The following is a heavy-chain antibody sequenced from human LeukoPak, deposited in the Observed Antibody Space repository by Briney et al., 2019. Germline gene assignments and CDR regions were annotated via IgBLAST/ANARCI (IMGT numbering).Heavy chain of an antibody. CDR3: ARDPPRVPAAKDRGSY. J-gene: IGHJ4*02. D-gene: IGHD2-2*01. Sequence: GGSLRLSCAASGFAFSTCAMHWVRQAPVKGLEWVALISYDVSHKYYADSVKGRFTISRDNSKNTLYLQMNSLRAEDTAVYYCARDPPRVPAAKDRGSYWGQGTLVTVSS. V-gene: IGHV3-30-3*01. CDR2: ISYDVSHK. CDR1: GFAFSTCA.